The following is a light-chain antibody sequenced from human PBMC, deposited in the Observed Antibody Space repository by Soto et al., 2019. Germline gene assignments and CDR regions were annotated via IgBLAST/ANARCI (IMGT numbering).Light chain of an antibody. Sequence: QSVLTQPPSVSGAPGQRVTISCTGSSSNIGAGFDLHWYQQRPGTAPQRLIFGNHNRPSGVPDRFSGSKSATSASLAITGLQAEDEGDDYCQSSDNTRRGRYVFGTGTKVTVL. V-gene: IGLV1-40*01. CDR2: GNH. CDR1: SSNIGAGFD. CDR3: QSSDNTRRGRYV. J-gene: IGLJ1*01.